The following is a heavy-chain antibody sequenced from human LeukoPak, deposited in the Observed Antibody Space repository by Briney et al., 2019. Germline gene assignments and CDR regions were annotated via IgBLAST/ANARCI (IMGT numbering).Heavy chain of an antibody. CDR1: GYNFATYG. J-gene: IGHJ4*02. D-gene: IGHD6-13*01. Sequence: ASVKVSCKTPGYNFATYGFCWVRQAPGDGLEWMGWISANTGKTSYAQKFQDRVTMTTDTSTTTAYMELRNLRLDDTAVYFCAKVAGDRMDYWGQGTLVTVSS. V-gene: IGHV1-18*01. CDR3: AKVAGDRMDY. CDR2: ISANTGKT.